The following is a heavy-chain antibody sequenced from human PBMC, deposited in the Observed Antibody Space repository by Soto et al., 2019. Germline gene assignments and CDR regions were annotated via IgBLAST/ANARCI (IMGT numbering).Heavy chain of an antibody. Sequence: EVQLLESGGGLVQPGKSLRLSCATSGFIFRNYAMTWVRQAPGKGLEWVAGISGNSARKYFADSVKGRFTISRDNSKNSVYLEMNPLRAGDTAVYYCAKSLGGVPPATFIKRSDYGEFVIGHWGQGTLVTVSS. CDR3: AKSLGGVPPATFIKRSDYGEFVIGH. V-gene: IGHV3-23*01. D-gene: IGHD4-17*01. CDR2: ISGNSARK. J-gene: IGHJ1*01. CDR1: GFIFRNYA.